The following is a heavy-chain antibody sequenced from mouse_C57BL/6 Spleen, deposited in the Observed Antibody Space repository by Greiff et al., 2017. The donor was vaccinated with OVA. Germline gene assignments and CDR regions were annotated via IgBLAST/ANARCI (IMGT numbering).Heavy chain of an antibody. CDR2: IWSGGST. J-gene: IGHJ3*01. Sequence: QVQLKESGPGLVQPSQTLSIPCTASGFSLTGYGVHWVRQSPGKGLEWLGVIWSGGSTDYNAAFISRLSISKDNSKSQVFFKMNSLQADDTAIYYCARNWDGSFAYWGQGTLVTVSA. D-gene: IGHD1-1*01. V-gene: IGHV2-2*01. CDR3: ARNWDGSFAY. CDR1: GFSLTGYG.